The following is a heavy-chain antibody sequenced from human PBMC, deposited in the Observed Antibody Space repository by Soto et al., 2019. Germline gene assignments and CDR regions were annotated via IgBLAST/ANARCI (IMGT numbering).Heavy chain of an antibody. CDR2: INSDGDKT. J-gene: IGHJ2*01. D-gene: IGHD1-1*01. CDR1: GFTFTSYA. Sequence: LLVESGGGLVQPGGSLRLSCAASGFTFTSYAMHWVRQAPGKRLEYVSAINSDGDKTFYADSVKGRFSISRDNSKNTLYLQMGSLRGEDMALCYCARRLADGTSNWYFDLWGRGTLVAVSS. V-gene: IGHV3-64*07. CDR3: ARRLADGTSNWYFDL.